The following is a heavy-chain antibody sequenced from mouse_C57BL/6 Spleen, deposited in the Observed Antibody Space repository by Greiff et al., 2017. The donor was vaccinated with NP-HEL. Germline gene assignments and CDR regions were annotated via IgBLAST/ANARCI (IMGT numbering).Heavy chain of an antibody. D-gene: IGHD6-2*01. J-gene: IGHJ4*01. CDR2: ISSGSSTI. V-gene: IGHV5-17*01. Sequence: EVQGVESGGGLVKPGGSLKLSCAASGFTFSDYGMHWVRQAPEKGLEWVAYISSGSSTIYYADTVKGRFTISRDNAKNTLFLQMTSLRSEDTAMYYCATLVGYYAMDYWGQGTSVTVSS. CDR1: GFTFSDYG. CDR3: ATLVGYYAMDY.